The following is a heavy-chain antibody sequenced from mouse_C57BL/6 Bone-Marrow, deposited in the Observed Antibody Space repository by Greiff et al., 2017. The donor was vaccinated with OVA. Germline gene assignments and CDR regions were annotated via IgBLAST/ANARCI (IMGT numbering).Heavy chain of an antibody. J-gene: IGHJ1*03. Sequence: VKVVESGAELVKPGASVKISCKASGYAFSSYWMNWVKQRPGKGLEWIGQIYPGDGDTNYNGKFKGKATLTADKSSSTAYMQLSSLTSEDSAVYFCARRILRPRYFDVWGTGTTVTVSS. V-gene: IGHV1-80*01. CDR3: ARRILRPRYFDV. CDR1: GYAFSSYW. CDR2: IYPGDGDT. D-gene: IGHD1-2*01.